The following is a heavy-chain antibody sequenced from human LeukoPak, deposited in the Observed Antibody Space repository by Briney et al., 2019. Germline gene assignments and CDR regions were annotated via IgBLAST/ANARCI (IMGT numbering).Heavy chain of an antibody. CDR2: IKQDGSEK. Sequence: PGGSLRLSCAASGFTFSSYWMSWVRQAPGKGLEWVADIKQDGSEKYYVDSVKGRFTISRDNAKNSLYLQMNSLRAEDTAVYYCARAPPGYSGYDPLDYWGQGTLVTVSS. J-gene: IGHJ4*02. V-gene: IGHV3-7*01. D-gene: IGHD5-12*01. CDR3: ARAPPGYSGYDPLDY. CDR1: GFTFSSYW.